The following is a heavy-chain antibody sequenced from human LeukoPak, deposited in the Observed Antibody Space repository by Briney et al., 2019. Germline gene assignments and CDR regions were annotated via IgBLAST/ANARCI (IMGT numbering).Heavy chain of an antibody. CDR1: GGTFSSYA. V-gene: IGHV1-69*06. D-gene: IGHD3-22*01. CDR2: IIPIFGTA. Sequence: GSSVKVSCKASGGTFSSYAISWVRQAPGQGLEWMGGIIPIFGTANYAQKFQGRATITADKSTSTAYMELSSLRSEDTAVYYCARGEGYYYDSSGPFDYWGQGTLVTVSS. J-gene: IGHJ4*02. CDR3: ARGEGYYYDSSGPFDY.